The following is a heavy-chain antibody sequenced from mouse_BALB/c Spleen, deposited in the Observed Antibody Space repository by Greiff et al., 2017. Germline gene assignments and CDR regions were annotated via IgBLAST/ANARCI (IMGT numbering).Heavy chain of an antibody. J-gene: IGHJ4*01. CDR2: IRNKANGYTT. V-gene: IGHV7-3*02. CDR3: ARPARATWDAMDY. Sequence: EVKVEESGGGLVQPGGSLRLSCATSGFTFTDYYMSWVRQPPGKALEWLGFIRNKANGYTTEYSASVKGRFTISRDNSQSILYLQMNTLRAEDSATYYCARPARATWDAMDYWGQGTSVTVSS. D-gene: IGHD3-1*01. CDR1: GFTFTDYY.